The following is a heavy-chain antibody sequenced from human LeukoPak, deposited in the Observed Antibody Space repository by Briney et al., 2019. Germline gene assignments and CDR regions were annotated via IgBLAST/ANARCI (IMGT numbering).Heavy chain of an antibody. CDR3: ARHAPVEPPARAFDF. D-gene: IGHD2-2*01. CDR1: GGSISSYY. J-gene: IGHJ4*01. V-gene: IGHV4-4*07. Sequence: PSETLSLTCTVSGGSISSYYWSWIRQPAGKGLEWIGRIYTSGSTNYNPSLKSRVTMSVDTSKNQFSLKLSSVTAADTAIYYCARHAPVEPPARAFDFWGHGNLVVV. CDR2: IYTSGST.